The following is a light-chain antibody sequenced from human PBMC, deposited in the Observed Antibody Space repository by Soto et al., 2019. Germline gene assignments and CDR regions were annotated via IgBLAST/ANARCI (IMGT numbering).Light chain of an antibody. V-gene: IGLV1-51*01. CDR2: DND. CDR1: SSNIGNNY. Sequence: QSVLTQPPSVSAAPGQKVTISCSGSSSNIGNNYLSWYQQLPGTVPKLLIYDNDKRPSGIPDRFSGSKSGTSATLGIIGLQTGDEADYYCGAWDGSLDTQVFGGGTKLTVL. CDR3: GAWDGSLDTQV. J-gene: IGLJ2*01.